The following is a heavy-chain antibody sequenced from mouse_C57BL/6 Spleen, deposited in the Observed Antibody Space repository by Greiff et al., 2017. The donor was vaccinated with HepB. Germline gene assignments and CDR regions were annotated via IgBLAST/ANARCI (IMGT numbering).Heavy chain of an antibody. Sequence: VQLVESGAELVKPGASVKLSCKASGYTFTSYWMHWVKQRPGQGLEWIGMIHPNSGSTNYNEKFKSKATLTVDKSSSTAYMQLSSLTSEDSAVYYCARSDGNYDYFDYWGQGTTLTVSS. CDR2: IHPNSGST. J-gene: IGHJ2*01. D-gene: IGHD2-1*01. CDR3: ARSDGNYDYFDY. CDR1: GYTFTSYW. V-gene: IGHV1-64*01.